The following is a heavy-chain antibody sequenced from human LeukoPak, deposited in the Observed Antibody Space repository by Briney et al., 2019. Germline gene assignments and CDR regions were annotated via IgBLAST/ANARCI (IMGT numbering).Heavy chain of an antibody. J-gene: IGHJ6*04. Sequence: GGSLRLSCAASGFTFSSYGMHWVRQAPGKGLEWVAVIWYDGSNKYYADSVKGRFTISRDNSKNTLYLQMNSLRAEDTAVYYCASEAAIRHYYGMDVWGKGTTVTVSS. CDR1: GFTFSSYG. CDR2: IWYDGSNK. V-gene: IGHV3-33*01. D-gene: IGHD2-2*01. CDR3: ASEAAIRHYYGMDV.